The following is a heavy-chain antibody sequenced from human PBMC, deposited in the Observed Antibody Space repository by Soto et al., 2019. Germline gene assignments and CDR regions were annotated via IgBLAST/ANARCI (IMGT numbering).Heavy chain of an antibody. CDR2: ISRNGGST. CDR3: SRSDHYGSGSYYYYYYGMDV. V-gene: IGHV3-64*01. D-gene: IGHD3-10*01. CDR1: GFTFSSYA. J-gene: IGHJ6*02. Sequence: GGSLRLSCAASGFTFSSYAMHWVRQAPGKGLEYVSAISRNGGSTYYANSVKGRFTISRDNSKNTLYLQMGSLRAEDMAVYYCSRSDHYGSGSYYYYYYGMDVWGQGTTVTVSS.